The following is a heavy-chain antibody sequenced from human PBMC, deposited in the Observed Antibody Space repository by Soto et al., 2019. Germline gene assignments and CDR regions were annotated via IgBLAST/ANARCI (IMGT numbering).Heavy chain of an antibody. CDR1: GYTFTGYY. CDR2: INPNSGGT. D-gene: IGHD6-13*01. CDR3: ARAAAAGSRPSWFDP. V-gene: IGHV1-2*04. Sequence: ASVKVSCKASGYTFTGYYMHWVRQAPGQGLEWMGWINPNSGGTNYAQKFQGWVTMTRDTSISTAYMELRSLRSDDTAVYYCARAAAAGSRPSWFDPWGQGTLVTVSS. J-gene: IGHJ5*02.